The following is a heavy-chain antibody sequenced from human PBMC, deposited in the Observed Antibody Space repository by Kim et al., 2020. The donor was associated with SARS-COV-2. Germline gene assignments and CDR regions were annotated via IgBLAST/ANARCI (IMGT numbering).Heavy chain of an antibody. CDR1: GYTFTSYY. V-gene: IGHV1-46*01. CDR3: VVPAAIGAFDI. J-gene: IGHJ3*02. Sequence: ASVKVSCKASGYTFTSYYMHWVRQAPGQGLEWMGIINPSGGSTSYAQKFQGRVTMTRDTSTSTVYMELSSLRSEDTAVYYCVVPAAIGAFDIWSQGTMVTVSS. CDR2: INPSGGST. D-gene: IGHD2-2*01.